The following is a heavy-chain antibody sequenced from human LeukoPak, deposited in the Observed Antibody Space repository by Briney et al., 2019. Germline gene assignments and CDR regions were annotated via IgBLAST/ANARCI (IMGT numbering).Heavy chain of an antibody. V-gene: IGHV3-9*03. D-gene: IGHD2/OR15-2a*01. CDR1: GFKFSDYG. CDR3: AKDNEGGTYFFDYMDV. CDR2: ISWNSGVK. Sequence: GGSLRLSCAASGFKFSDYGMHWVRQPPGKGLEWVSSISWNSGVKGYADSVKGRFTISRDNAKNSLFLQMNSLRPEDMGLYYCAKDNEGGTYFFDYMDVWGKGTTVTVSS. J-gene: IGHJ6*03.